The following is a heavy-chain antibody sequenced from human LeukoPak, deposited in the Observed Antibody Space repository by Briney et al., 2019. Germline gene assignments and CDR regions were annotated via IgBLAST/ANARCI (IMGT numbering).Heavy chain of an antibody. Sequence: SVKVSCKASGDTFSNYAISWVRQAPGHGLEWMGGIIPIFGTTNYAQKFQGRVTITTDESTSTAYMELSSLRSEDTAVYYCARDSHLYKRGYSQGYWGQGTLVTVSS. D-gene: IGHD5-18*01. CDR2: IIPIFGTT. CDR3: ARDSHLYKRGYSQGY. V-gene: IGHV1-69*05. CDR1: GDTFSNYA. J-gene: IGHJ4*02.